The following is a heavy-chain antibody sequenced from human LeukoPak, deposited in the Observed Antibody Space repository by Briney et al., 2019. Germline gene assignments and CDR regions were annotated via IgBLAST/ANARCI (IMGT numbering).Heavy chain of an antibody. V-gene: IGHV1-8*03. D-gene: IGHD3-9*01. CDR3: ATSTSYYDILAGYYPYYFDY. CDR2: MNTNSGNT. J-gene: IGHJ4*02. CDR1: GYTFTSYD. Sequence: ASVNVSCMASGYTFTSYDINWVRQATGQGLEWMGWMNTNSGNTVYAQKFHGRVTITRNTSISTAYIEPSSLRSDDTAVYYCATSTSYYDILAGYYPYYFDYWGQGTLVTVSS.